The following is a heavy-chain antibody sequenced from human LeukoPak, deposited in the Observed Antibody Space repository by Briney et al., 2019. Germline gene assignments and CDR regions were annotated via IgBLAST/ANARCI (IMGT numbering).Heavy chain of an antibody. CDR2: IIPIFGTA. Sequence: GIIPIFGTANYAQKFQGRVTITADESTSTAYMELSSLRSEDTAVYYCARGSGYETTPLDIWGQGTMVTVSS. J-gene: IGHJ3*02. D-gene: IGHD5-12*01. V-gene: IGHV1-69*01. CDR3: ARGSGYETTPLDI.